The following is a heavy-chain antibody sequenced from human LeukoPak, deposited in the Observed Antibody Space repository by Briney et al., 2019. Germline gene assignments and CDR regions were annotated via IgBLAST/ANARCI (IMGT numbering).Heavy chain of an antibody. D-gene: IGHD1-7*01. Sequence: SVKVSCKASGGTFSSYAISWVRQAPGQGLEWMGGIIPIFGTANYAQKFQGRVTITTDESTSTAYMELSSLRSEDTAVYYCARGTTGTTLNDAFDIWGQGTMVTVSS. CDR1: GGTFSSYA. V-gene: IGHV1-69*05. J-gene: IGHJ3*02. CDR3: ARGTTGTTLNDAFDI. CDR2: IIPIFGTA.